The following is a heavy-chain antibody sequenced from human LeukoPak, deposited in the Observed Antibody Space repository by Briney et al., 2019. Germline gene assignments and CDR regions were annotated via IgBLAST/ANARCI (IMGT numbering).Heavy chain of an antibody. CDR3: ARGFFLGVWGSYRYYFDY. CDR1: GGSINSYY. D-gene: IGHD3-16*02. V-gene: IGHV4-34*01. J-gene: IGHJ4*02. CDR2: INHSGST. Sequence: SETLSLTCTVSGGSINSYYWSWIRQPPGKGLEWIGEINHSGSTNYNPSLKSRVTISVDTSKNQFSLKLSSVTAADTAVYYCARGFFLGVWGSYRYYFDYWGQGTLVTVSS.